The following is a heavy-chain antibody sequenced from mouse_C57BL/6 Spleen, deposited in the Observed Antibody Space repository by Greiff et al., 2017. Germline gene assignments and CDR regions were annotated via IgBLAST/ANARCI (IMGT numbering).Heavy chain of an antibody. J-gene: IGHJ4*01. CDR2: ISNGGGST. Sequence: EVKLVESGGGLVQPGGSLKLSCAASGFTFSDYYMYWVRQTPEKRLEWVAYISNGGGSTYYPDTVKGRFTISRDNAKNTLYLQMSRLKSEDTAMYYCARHPDYGSKGNAMDYWGQGTSVTVSS. CDR3: ARHPDYGSKGNAMDY. V-gene: IGHV5-12*01. CDR1: GFTFSDYY. D-gene: IGHD1-1*01.